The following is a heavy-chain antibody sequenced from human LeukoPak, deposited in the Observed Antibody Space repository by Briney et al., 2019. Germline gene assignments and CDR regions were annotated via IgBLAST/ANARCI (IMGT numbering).Heavy chain of an antibody. CDR2: IKKKTDGGTT. V-gene: IGHV3-15*01. CDR3: TTEYYYDNSGLFDY. Sequence: GSLRLSCAASGFTFNSNSMNWVRQAPGKGLEWVGRIKKKTDGGTTDYAAPVKGRFTILRDDSKNTLYLQMNSLKTEGTAVYYCTTEYYYDNSGLFDYWGQGTLVTVSS. J-gene: IGHJ4*02. CDR1: GFTFNSNS. D-gene: IGHD3-22*01.